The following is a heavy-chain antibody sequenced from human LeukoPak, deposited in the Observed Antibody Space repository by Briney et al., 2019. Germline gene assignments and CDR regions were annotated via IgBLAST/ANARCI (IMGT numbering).Heavy chain of an antibody. CDR2: INSYNGNT. CDR1: GYSFINYG. V-gene: IGHV1-18*01. CDR3: ARVPRRRYCSGGSCYPGGDY. Sequence: ASVKVSCKASGYSFINYGISWVRQAPGQGLEWMGWINSYNGNTNYAQKLQGRVTMTTDTSTSTAYMELRSLRSDDTAVYYCARVPRRRYCSGGSCYPGGDYWGQGTLVTVSS. J-gene: IGHJ4*02. D-gene: IGHD2-15*01.